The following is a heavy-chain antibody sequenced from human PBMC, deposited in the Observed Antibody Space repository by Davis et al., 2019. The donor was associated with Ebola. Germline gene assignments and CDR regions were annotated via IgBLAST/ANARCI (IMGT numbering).Heavy chain of an antibody. J-gene: IGHJ4*02. CDR1: GFTFSSYS. V-gene: IGHV3-48*01. CDR2: ISSSSSTI. CDR3: ARVRWLVLYYFDY. Sequence: GESLKISCAASGFTFSSYSMNWVRQAPGKGLEWVSYISSSSSTIYYADPVKGRFTISRDNSKNTLYLQLSSLRAEDTAVYYCARVRWLVLYYFDYWGQGTLVTVSS. D-gene: IGHD6-19*01.